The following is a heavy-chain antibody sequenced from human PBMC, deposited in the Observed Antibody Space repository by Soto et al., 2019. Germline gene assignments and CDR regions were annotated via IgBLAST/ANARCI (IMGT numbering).Heavy chain of an antibody. V-gene: IGHV1-69*02. Sequence: QVQLVQSGAEVKKPGSSVKVSCKASGGTFSSYTINWSRQSPGQGLEWVGRIIRILGIAKNAQKFQGRVTITADKCTSTAYMELSSLRSEDTVVYYCAAEYGANSAWGQGTLVTVSS. CDR2: IIRILGIA. CDR3: AAEYGANSA. J-gene: IGHJ4*02. D-gene: IGHD4-17*01. CDR1: GGTFSSYT.